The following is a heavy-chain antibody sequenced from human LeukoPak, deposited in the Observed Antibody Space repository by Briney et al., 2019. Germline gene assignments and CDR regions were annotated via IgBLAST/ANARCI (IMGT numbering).Heavy chain of an antibody. D-gene: IGHD2-21*02. V-gene: IGHV3-48*02. CDR1: GFTFSSFS. Sequence: GGSLRLSCAASGFTFSSFSMNWVRQAPGKGLEWISHISSSSTASYADSVRGRFTISRDNAKESLYLQMNSLRDEDSAVYYCARGGRLRGRGTLVTVSS. CDR2: ISSSSTA. J-gene: IGHJ4*02. CDR3: ARGGRL.